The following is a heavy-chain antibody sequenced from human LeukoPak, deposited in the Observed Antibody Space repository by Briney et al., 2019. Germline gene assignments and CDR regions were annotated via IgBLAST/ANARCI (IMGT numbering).Heavy chain of an antibody. Sequence: XGSXXSFXSYXXGWXRXMXGXXXEXMGIIYPGDSDTRYSPSFQGQVTISADKSISTAYLQWSSLKASDTAMYYCARLSYYYYYYMDVWGKGTTVTVSS. V-gene: IGHV5-51*01. CDR1: XXSFXSYX. CDR3: ARLSYYYYYYMDV. CDR2: IYPGDSDT. J-gene: IGHJ6*03.